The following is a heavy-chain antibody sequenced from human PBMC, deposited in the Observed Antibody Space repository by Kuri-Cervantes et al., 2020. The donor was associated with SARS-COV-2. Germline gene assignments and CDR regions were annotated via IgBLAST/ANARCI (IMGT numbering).Heavy chain of an antibody. V-gene: IGHV3-72*01. CDR2: IRNKANSYTT. D-gene: IGHD2-15*01. CDR3: ARGLMSCSSGRCSISRVFDV. Sequence: GGSLRLSCEVSGFLFSASAIHWVRQAPGKGLEWVGRIRNKANSYTTDYAASVKGRFTISRDDSRNSLYLQMNSVKTEDTAVYYCARGLMSCSSGRCSISRVFDVWGQGTMVTVSS. CDR1: GFLFSASA. J-gene: IGHJ3*01.